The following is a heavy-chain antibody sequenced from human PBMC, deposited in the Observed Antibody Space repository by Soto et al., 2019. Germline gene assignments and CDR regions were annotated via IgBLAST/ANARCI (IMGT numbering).Heavy chain of an antibody. D-gene: IGHD4-17*01. CDR1: GFTFSSYG. J-gene: IGHJ4*02. CDR3: ATRDEYGDYGEY. V-gene: IGHV3-30*03. Sequence: QVQLVESGGGVVQPGRSLRLSCAASGFTFSSYGMHWVRQAPGKGLEWVAVISYDGSNKYYADSVKGRFTISRDNSKNTLYLQRNSLRAEDTAVYYCATRDEYGDYGEYWGQGTLVTVSS. CDR2: ISYDGSNK.